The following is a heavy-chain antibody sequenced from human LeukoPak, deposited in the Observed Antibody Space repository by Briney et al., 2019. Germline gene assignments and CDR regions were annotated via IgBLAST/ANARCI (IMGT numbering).Heavy chain of an antibody. D-gene: IGHD3-22*01. V-gene: IGHV1-2*02. CDR3: GSLYYDTGGDVFNS. J-gene: IGHJ4*02. CDR2: INPKSGDT. CDR1: GYSFTAYY. Sequence: ASVKVSCKASGYSFTAYYLHWMRQAPGQGLDWMGWINPKSGDTNYAQKFQGRVTMTRDTSISTAYMELTRLRSDDTAVYYCGSLYYDTGGDVFNSWGQGTLVTVSS.